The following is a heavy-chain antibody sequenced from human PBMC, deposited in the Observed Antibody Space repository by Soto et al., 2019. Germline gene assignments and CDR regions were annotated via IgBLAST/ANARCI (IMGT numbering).Heavy chain of an antibody. V-gene: IGHV1-58*01. D-gene: IGHD2-21*02. CDR3: AAAHYLAYCGGDCYSVEYFQH. Sequence: ASVKVSFKASGFTFTSSAVQWVRQARGQRLEWIGWIVVGSGNTNYAQKFQERVTITRDMSTSTAYMELSSLRSEDTAVYYCAAAHYLAYCGGDCYSVEYFQHWG. J-gene: IGHJ1*01. CDR1: GFTFTSSA. CDR2: IVVGSGNT.